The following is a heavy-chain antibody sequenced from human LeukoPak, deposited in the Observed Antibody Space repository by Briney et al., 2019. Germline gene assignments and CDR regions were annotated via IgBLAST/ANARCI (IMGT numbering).Heavy chain of an antibody. J-gene: IGHJ5*02. Sequence: SETLSLTCTVSGGSISSYYWSWIRQPPGKGLEWIGYIYYSGSTNYNPSLKSRVTISVDTSKNQFSLKLSSVTAADTAVYYCAREGDSSGYYMWFDPWGQGTLVTVSS. CDR1: GGSISSYY. CDR3: AREGDSSGYYMWFDP. V-gene: IGHV4-59*01. CDR2: IYYSGST. D-gene: IGHD3-22*01.